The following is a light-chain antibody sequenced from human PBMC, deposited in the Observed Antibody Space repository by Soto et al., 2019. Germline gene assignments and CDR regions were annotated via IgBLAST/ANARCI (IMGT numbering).Light chain of an antibody. CDR1: QSVSSH. V-gene: IGKV3-15*01. J-gene: IGKJ2*01. CDR3: QQYYDWSYT. Sequence: EIVMTQSPATLSVSPGEGATLSCRASQSVSSHLAWYQQRPGQAPTLLIYGASIRATGIPDKFSGSGSGTDFNLTISSLQSEDFAVYYCQQYYDWSYTFGQGTKLEIK. CDR2: GAS.